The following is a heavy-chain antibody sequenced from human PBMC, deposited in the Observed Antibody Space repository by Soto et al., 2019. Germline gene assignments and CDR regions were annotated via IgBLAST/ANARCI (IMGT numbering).Heavy chain of an antibody. CDR1: GFTFSSYG. V-gene: IGHV3-30*03. CDR2: ISYDGSNK. D-gene: IGHD2-21*02. J-gene: IGHJ4*02. CDR3: ASGYCGGDCYSDVYPFDY. Sequence: GSLRLSCAASGFTFSSYGMHWVRQAPGKGLEWVAVISYDGSNKYYADSVKGRFTISRDNSKNTLYLQMNSLRAEDTAVYYCASGYCGGDCYSDVYPFDYWGQGTLATVSS.